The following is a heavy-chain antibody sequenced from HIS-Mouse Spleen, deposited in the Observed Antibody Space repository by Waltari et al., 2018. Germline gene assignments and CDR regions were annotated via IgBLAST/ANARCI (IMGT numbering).Heavy chain of an antibody. CDR1: GYTFTGYY. D-gene: IGHD1-26*01. J-gene: IGHJ3*02. CDR2: FNPSSGGT. Sequence: QVQLVQSGAEVKKPGASVKVSCKASGYTFTGYYMHWVRQAPGQGLEGMGWFNPSSGGTNYAQKFQGRVTMTRDTSISTAYMELSRLRSDDTAVYYCAREGGSGSRDAFDIWGQGTMVTVSS. V-gene: IGHV1-2*02. CDR3: AREGGSGSRDAFDI.